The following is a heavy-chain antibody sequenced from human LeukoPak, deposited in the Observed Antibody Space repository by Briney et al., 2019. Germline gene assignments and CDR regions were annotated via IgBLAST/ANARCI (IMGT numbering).Heavy chain of an antibody. V-gene: IGHV3-30-3*01. CDR1: GFTFSSYA. CDR2: ISYDGSNK. Sequence: GGSLRLSCAASGFTFSSYAMHWVRQAPGKGLEWVAVISYDGSNKYYADSVKGRFTISRDNSKNTLYLQINSLRAEDTAVYYCARDGDTAMVRAFDYWGQGTLVTVSS. CDR3: ARDGDTAMVRAFDY. J-gene: IGHJ4*02. D-gene: IGHD5-18*01.